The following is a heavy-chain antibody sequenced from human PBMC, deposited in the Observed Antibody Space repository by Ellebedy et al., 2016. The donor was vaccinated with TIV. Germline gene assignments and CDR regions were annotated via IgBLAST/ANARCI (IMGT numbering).Heavy chain of an antibody. CDR1: GYRFTSYY. J-gene: IGHJ3*02. D-gene: IGHD3-16*01. V-gene: IGHV5-10-1*01. CDR3: SRLPRGVDAFDI. CDR2: IDPSDSYA. Sequence: GESLKIPCKGSGYRFTSYYINWVRQMPGKGLEWIGRIDPSDSYASYSPSFQGHVTISADKSIKTAYLQWSSLKASNTAMYYCSRLPRGVDAFDIWGQGTMVTVSS.